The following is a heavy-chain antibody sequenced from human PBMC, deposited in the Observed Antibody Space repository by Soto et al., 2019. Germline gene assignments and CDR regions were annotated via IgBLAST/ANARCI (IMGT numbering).Heavy chain of an antibody. V-gene: IGHV5-51*01. CDR2: IYPGDSNT. D-gene: IGHD4-4*01. Sequence: PGESLKISCKTSGYSFRSYWIGWVRQMPGKGLEWMGIIYPGDSNTRYSPSFQGQVTISADKSISTAFLQWSSLKAADSAMYYCARHLHSDSVHISNVSPDYCGEGTLVTVSS. J-gene: IGHJ4*02. CDR1: GYSFRSYW. CDR3: ARHLHSDSVHISNVSPDY.